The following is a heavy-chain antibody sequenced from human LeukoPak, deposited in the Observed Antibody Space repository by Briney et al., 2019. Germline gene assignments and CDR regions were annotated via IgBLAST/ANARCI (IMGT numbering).Heavy chain of an antibody. J-gene: IGHJ4*02. CDR3: ARTSDFWSGYHDY. Sequence: SETLSLTCAVYGGSFSGYYWSWIRQPPGKGLEWIGEINHSGSTNYNPSLKSRVTISVDTSKNQFSLKLSSVTAADTAVHYCARTSDFWSGYHDYWGQGTLVTVSS. CDR2: INHSGST. V-gene: IGHV4-34*01. D-gene: IGHD3-3*01. CDR1: GGSFSGYY.